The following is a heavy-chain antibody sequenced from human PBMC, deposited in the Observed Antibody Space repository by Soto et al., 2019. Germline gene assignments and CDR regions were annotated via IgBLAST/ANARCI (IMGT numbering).Heavy chain of an antibody. CDR3: VRTPTGYHFDL. CDR1: GFTLSDHF. D-gene: IGHD2-2*03. Sequence: EVQVVESGGGLVQPGGSLRLSCAASGFTLSDHFMDWVRQAPGEGLEWIGRSRNKANSYTTEYAASVKGRFTISRDDLKSSLYLQMNSLKTEDTAVYYCVRTPTGYHFDLWGQGTLVTVSS. J-gene: IGHJ4*02. CDR2: SRNKANSYTT. V-gene: IGHV3-72*01.